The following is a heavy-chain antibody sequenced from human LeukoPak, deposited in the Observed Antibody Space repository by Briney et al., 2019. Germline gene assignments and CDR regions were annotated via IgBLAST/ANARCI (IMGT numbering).Heavy chain of an antibody. CDR2: FYHSGST. CDR3: ARGARSSSSKPRGLGYFDY. J-gene: IGHJ4*02. CDR1: GYSISSGYY. D-gene: IGHD6-6*01. Sequence: SETLSLTCTVSGYSISSGYYWGWIRRPPGKGLEWIGGFYHSGSTYYNPSLKSPVTISVDTSKNQFSLKLSSVTAADTAVYYCARGARSSSSKPRGLGYFDYWGQGTLVTVSS. V-gene: IGHV4-38-2*02.